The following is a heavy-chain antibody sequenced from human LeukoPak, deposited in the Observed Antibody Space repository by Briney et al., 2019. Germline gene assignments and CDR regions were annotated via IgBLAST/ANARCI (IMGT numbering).Heavy chain of an antibody. Sequence: GGSLRLSCTATGFTFSTYAMTWVRQAPGKGLEWVSVISHGGDSAWYADSVKGRFTISRDNSKSTLFLQMNSLRADDTAIYYCAKGRSGWYEGLDYWGQGILVTVSS. D-gene: IGHD6-19*01. CDR2: ISHGGDSA. V-gene: IGHV3-23*01. J-gene: IGHJ4*02. CDR1: GFTFSTYA. CDR3: AKGRSGWYEGLDY.